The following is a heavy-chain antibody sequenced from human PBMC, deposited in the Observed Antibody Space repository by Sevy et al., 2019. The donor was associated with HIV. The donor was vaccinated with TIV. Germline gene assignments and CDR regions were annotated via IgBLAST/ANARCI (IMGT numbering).Heavy chain of an antibody. CDR1: GYTFTREA. D-gene: IGHD6-13*01. J-gene: IGHJ4*02. CDR3: ARGAERAGSEY. CDR2: INTNTGNP. Sequence: ASVKVSCKTSGYTFTREAINWVRQAPGQGLEWMGWINTNTGNPAYAQGFTGRFVFSLDTSVSTAYLQINSLKADDSAMYFCARGAERAGSEYWGQGTLVTVSS. V-gene: IGHV7-4-1*02.